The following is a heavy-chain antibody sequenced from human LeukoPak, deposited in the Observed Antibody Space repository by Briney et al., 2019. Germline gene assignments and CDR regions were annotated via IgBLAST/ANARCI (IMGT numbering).Heavy chain of an antibody. J-gene: IGHJ3*02. D-gene: IGHD2-2*01. CDR3: AKVVGDIVVVPAALGAFDI. CDR2: ISGSGGST. Sequence: GGSLRLSCAASGFTFSNAWMSWVRQAPGKGLEWVSAISGSGGSTYYADSVKGRFTISRDNSKNTLYLQMNSLRAEDTAVYYCAKVVGDIVVVPAALGAFDIWGQGTMVTVSS. V-gene: IGHV3-23*01. CDR1: GFTFSNAW.